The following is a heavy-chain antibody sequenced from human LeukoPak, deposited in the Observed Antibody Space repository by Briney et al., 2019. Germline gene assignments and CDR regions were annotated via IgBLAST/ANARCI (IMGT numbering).Heavy chain of an antibody. CDR2: IYSGGST. V-gene: IGHV3-53*01. J-gene: IGHJ3*02. CDR1: GFTVSSNY. D-gene: IGHD1-26*01. Sequence: GGSLRLSCAASGFTVSSNYMSWVRQAPGKGLEWVSIIYSGGSTLYADSVKGRFTISRDNSKNTLYLQMNSLRAEDTAVYYCARGGSYLSAFDIWGQGTMATVSS. CDR3: ARGGSYLSAFDI.